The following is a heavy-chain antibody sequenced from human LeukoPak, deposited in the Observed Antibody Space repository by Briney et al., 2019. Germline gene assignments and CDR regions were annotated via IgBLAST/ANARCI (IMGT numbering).Heavy chain of an antibody. V-gene: IGHV1-8*02. CDR3: ARGRGYCSGSSCYSPYYYYYMDV. Sequence: ASVKVSCKASGYTFTGYYMHWVRQAPGQGLEWIGWMNPNSGNTGLAQKFQGRLTMTRNTSITTAYMELSSLGSDDTAVYYCARGRGYCSGSSCYSPYYYYYMDVWGKGTTVTISS. CDR2: MNPNSGNT. CDR1: GYTFTGYY. D-gene: IGHD2-15*01. J-gene: IGHJ6*03.